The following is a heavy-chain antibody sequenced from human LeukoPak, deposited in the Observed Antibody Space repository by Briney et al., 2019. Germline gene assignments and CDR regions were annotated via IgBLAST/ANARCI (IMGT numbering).Heavy chain of an antibody. J-gene: IGHJ1*01. CDR3: ARDTDYDFWSGPFQH. D-gene: IGHD3-3*01. V-gene: IGHV3-7*01. CDR1: GFTFSSYW. Sequence: GGSLRLSCAAYGFTFSSYWMSWVRQAPGKGREWVANIKQDGSEKYYVDSVKGRFTISRDNAKNSLYLQMNSLRAEDTAVYYCARDTDYDFWSGPFQHWGQGTLVTVSS. CDR2: IKQDGSEK.